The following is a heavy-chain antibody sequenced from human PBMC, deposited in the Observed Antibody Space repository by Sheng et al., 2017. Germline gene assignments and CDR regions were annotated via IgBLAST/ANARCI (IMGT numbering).Heavy chain of an antibody. J-gene: IGHJ4*02. V-gene: IGHV1-69*04. D-gene: IGHD2-21*02. Sequence: QVQLVQSGAEVKKPGSSVKVSCKASGGTFSSYAISWVRQAPGQGLEWMGGIIPILGIANYAQKFQGRVTITADKSTSTAYMELSSLRSEDTAVYYCARDQGYGGNSGRYFDYWGQGTLVTVSS. CDR3: ARDQGYGGNSGRYFDY. CDR2: IIPILGIA. CDR1: GGTFSSYA.